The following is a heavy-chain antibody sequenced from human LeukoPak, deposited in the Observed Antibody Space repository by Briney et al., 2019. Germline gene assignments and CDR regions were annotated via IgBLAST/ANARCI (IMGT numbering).Heavy chain of an antibody. D-gene: IGHD6-13*01. CDR1: TFTGYY. CDR2: INPNSGGT. CDR3: ARGFEGIAAAGFDY. J-gene: IGHJ4*02. V-gene: IGHV1-2*02. Sequence: ASVKVSCKAYTFTGYYMHWVRQAPGQGLEWMGWINPNSGGTNYAQRFQGRVTMTRDTSISTAYMELSRLRSDDTAVYYCARGFEGIAAAGFDYWGQGTLVTVSS.